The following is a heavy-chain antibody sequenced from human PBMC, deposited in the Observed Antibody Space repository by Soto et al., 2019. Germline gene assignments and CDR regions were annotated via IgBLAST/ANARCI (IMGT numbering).Heavy chain of an antibody. CDR2: IYWDDDK. V-gene: IGHV2-5*02. D-gene: IGHD4-17*01. J-gene: IGHJ4*02. CDR1: GFSLSTSGVG. Sequence: SGPTLVNPTQTLTLTCTFSGFSLSTSGVGVGWIRQPPGKALEWLALIYWDDDKRYSPSLKSRLTITKDTSKNQVVLTMTNMDRVDTTAYYCGACPSALAYLDYWGQGTLVTVSS. CDR3: GACPSALAYLDY.